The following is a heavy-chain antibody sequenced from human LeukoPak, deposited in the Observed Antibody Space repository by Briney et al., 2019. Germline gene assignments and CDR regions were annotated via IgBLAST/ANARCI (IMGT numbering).Heavy chain of an antibody. V-gene: IGHV3-7*01. J-gene: IGHJ6*04. Sequence: GGSLRLSCVASGFTFSTYWMSWVRQVPGKGLEWVANIKHDGSEKYSVDSLKGRFTISRDNANNSLFLQMHSLRAEDTAVYYCATSLGGFYYYYMDVWGKGTTVTVSS. CDR2: IKHDGSEK. CDR3: ATSLGGFYYYYMDV. D-gene: IGHD3-16*01. CDR1: GFTFSTYW.